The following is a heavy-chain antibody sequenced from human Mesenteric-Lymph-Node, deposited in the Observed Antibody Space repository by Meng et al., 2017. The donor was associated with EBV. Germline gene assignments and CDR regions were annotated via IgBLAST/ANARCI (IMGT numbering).Heavy chain of an antibody. CDR1: GDSVSSTRCY. Sequence: QVQLQESGPGLVKPSETLSLTCTVSGDSVSSTRCYWSWIRQPPGRGLEWIGYIFNSESTNYNPSLRSRATISVDTSRNQFSLTLNSVTAADTAVYYCARVSGPYYSPWFDPWGQGSLVTVSS. V-gene: IGHV4-61*01. J-gene: IGHJ5*02. D-gene: IGHD2/OR15-2a*01. CDR2: IFNSEST. CDR3: ARVSGPYYSPWFDP.